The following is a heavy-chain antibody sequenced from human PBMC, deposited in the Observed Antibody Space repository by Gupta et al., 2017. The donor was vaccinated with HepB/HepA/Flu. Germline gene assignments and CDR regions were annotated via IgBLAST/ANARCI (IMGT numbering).Heavy chain of an antibody. J-gene: IGHJ4*02. Sequence: EVQLLESGGGLVQPGGSLRLSCVASGFKFSSFAMGWVRQAPGKGLESVSSLLGSDGSTYYADSVKGRFTISRDISKNTLFLQMNGLRAEDTARYYCAKPSSISSGWFWEYEYWGQGILVTVSS. CDR3: AKPSSISSGWFWEYEY. CDR1: GFKFSSFA. D-gene: IGHD6-13*01. CDR2: LLGSDGST. V-gene: IGHV3-23*01.